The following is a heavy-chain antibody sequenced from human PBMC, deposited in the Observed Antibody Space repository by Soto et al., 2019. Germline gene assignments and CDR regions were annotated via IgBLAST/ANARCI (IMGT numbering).Heavy chain of an antibody. CDR1: GGTFSRHA. Sequence: SVKVSCKASGGTFSRHAINWVRQAPGHGLQWMGGIVPLFGTANYAQKFQGRVTITADEPTSTAHMELRSLRSEDTAVYYCARDYGHDCSGGNCYFYFWGQGTLVTVSS. CDR2: IVPLFGTA. J-gene: IGHJ4*02. V-gene: IGHV1-69*13. D-gene: IGHD2-15*01. CDR3: ARDYGHDCSGGNCYFYF.